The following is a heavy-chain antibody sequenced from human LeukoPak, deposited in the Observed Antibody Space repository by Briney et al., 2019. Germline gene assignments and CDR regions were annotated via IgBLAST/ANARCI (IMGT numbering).Heavy chain of an antibody. Sequence: NPSETLSLTCTVSGGSISSGSYYWSWIRQPAGKGLEWIGRIYIDGNTNYNPSLKNRVTISVDTSKNQFSLKLSSVTAADTAVYYCARAVVVVIGFDPWGQGTLVTVSS. V-gene: IGHV4-61*02. CDR3: ARAVVVVIGFDP. J-gene: IGHJ5*02. CDR2: IYIDGNT. D-gene: IGHD3-22*01. CDR1: GGSISSGSYY.